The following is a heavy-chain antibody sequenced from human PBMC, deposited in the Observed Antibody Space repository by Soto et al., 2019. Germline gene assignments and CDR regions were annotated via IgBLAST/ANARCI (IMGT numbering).Heavy chain of an antibody. CDR2: ISSDGSNK. D-gene: IGHD6-19*01. V-gene: IGHV3-30*03. Sequence: QVQLVESGGGVVQPGRSLRLSCSASGFTFSSYGMHWVRQAPGKGLEWVAVISSDGSNKYYADSVKGRFTISSDNSKNTLYLQMNSLRAEDTAVYYCAVIAVAGTGAFDIWGQGTMVTVSS. CDR1: GFTFSSYG. CDR3: AVIAVAGTGAFDI. J-gene: IGHJ3*02.